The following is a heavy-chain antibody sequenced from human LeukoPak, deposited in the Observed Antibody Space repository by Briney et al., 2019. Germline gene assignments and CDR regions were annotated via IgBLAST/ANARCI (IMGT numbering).Heavy chain of an antibody. D-gene: IGHD3-10*01. J-gene: IGHJ4*02. CDR2: IYHSGST. V-gene: IGHV4-59*12. CDR1: GGSISSYY. CDR3: ARDQTYSGSGIYTYFDS. Sequence: SETLSLTCTVSGGSISSYYWSWIRQPPGKGLEWIGEIYHSGSTNYNPSLKSRVTISVDKSKNQFSLKLSSVTAADTAVYYCARDQTYSGSGIYTYFDSWGQGILVTVSS.